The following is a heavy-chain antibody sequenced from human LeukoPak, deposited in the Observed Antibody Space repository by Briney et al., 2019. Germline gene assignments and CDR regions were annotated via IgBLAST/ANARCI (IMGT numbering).Heavy chain of an antibody. V-gene: IGHV4-30-2*03. CDR1: GGSISSGGYY. CDR2: IYFNGNT. D-gene: IGHD3-10*01. J-gene: IGHJ5*02. Sequence: PSQTLSLTCTVSGGSISSGGYYWSWIRQPPGKGLEWIGSIYFNGNTYYNPSLKSRVTISVDTSKNQFSLKLSSVTAADTAVYYCARTGRFGEATTWGQGTLVTVSS. CDR3: ARTGRFGEATT.